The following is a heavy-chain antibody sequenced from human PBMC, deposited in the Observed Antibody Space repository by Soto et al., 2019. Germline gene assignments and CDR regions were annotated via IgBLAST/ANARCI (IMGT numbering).Heavy chain of an antibody. D-gene: IGHD6-6*01. V-gene: IGHV4-30-4*01. CDR3: ARDRSNSPDYFDF. Sequence: QVQLQESGPGLVKPSQTLFLTCTVSGGSIDNYEYYWTWIRQPPGKGLEWVGYIYYSGRTNYNPSLNSRLTISLDTSKNQFSLRLTSVSAADTAMYYCARDRSNSPDYFDFWGQGTLVTVSS. CDR2: IYYSGRT. CDR1: GGSIDNYEYY. J-gene: IGHJ4*02.